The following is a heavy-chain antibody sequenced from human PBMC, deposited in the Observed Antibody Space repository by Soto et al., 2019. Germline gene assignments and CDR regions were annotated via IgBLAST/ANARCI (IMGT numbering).Heavy chain of an antibody. CDR3: ATAQHKQDAFAI. V-gene: IGHV1-24*01. Sequence: ASVKVSCKVSGYTLTELSMHWVRQAPGKGLEWMGGFDPEDGETIYAQKFQGRVTMTEDTSTDTAYMELSSLRPEDTAVYYCATAQHKQDAFAIWGQGTMVTVSS. J-gene: IGHJ3*02. CDR2: FDPEDGET. CDR1: GYTLTELS.